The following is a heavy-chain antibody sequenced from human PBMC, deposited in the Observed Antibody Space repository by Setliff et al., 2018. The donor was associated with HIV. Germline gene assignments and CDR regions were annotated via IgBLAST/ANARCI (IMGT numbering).Heavy chain of an antibody. V-gene: IGHV4-34*01. D-gene: IGHD6-19*01. CDR1: GDSIKSDGFY. CDR3: ARGPPGSSIGWYVGY. Sequence: SETLSLTCTVSGDSIKSDGFYWNWIRQPPGKGLEWIGEINHSGSTNYNPSLKSRVTISVDTSKNQFSLRLSSVIAADTAVYYCARGPPGSSIGWYVGYWGQGTLVTVSS. CDR2: INHSGST. J-gene: IGHJ4*02.